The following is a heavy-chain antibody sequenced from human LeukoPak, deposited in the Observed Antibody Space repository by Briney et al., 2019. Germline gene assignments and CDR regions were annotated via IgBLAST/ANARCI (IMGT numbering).Heavy chain of an antibody. CDR2: IYYSGST. D-gene: IGHD2-2*01. CDR3: AREGNTVVPAAIPPSHFDYMDV. Sequence: SSETLSLTCTVSGGSISSHYWSWIRQPPGKGLEWIGYIYYSGSTNYNPSLKSRVTISVDTSKNQFSLKLSSVTAADTAVYYCAREGNTVVPAAIPPSHFDYMDVWSKGTTVTVSS. J-gene: IGHJ6*03. V-gene: IGHV4-59*11. CDR1: GGSISSHY.